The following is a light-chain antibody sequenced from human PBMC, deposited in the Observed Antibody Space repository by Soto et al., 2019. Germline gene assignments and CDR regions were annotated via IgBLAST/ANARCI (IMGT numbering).Light chain of an antibody. J-gene: IGKJ4*01. CDR2: AAS. CDR1: QDINSY. CDR3: QQYNIYPLT. V-gene: IGKV1D-16*01. Sequence: DVQMTQSPSSLSASVGDRVTITCRASQDINSYLAWYQQKPGNAPKSLIYAASSLQTGVPSRFSGSGSGTDFTLTINNLQPEDSATYYCQQYNIYPLTFGGGTKVEIK.